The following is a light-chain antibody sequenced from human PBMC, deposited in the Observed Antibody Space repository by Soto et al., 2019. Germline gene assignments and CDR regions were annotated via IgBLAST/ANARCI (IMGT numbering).Light chain of an antibody. CDR3: QQYHHWPPVST. CDR1: QSVSTN. CDR2: SVS. V-gene: IGKV3-15*01. Sequence: EIVMTQSPATLSVSPGERATLSCRASQSVSTNLAWYQQKPGQAPRLLIHSVSTRATGIPAKFSGSGSGTDFTLTIRSLQSEDIAVYYCQQYHHWPPVSTFGQGTKVEIK. J-gene: IGKJ2*01.